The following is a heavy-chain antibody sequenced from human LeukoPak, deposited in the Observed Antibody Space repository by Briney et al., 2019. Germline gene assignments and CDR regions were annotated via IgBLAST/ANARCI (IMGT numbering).Heavy chain of an antibody. J-gene: IGHJ4*02. CDR2: ISNDNGIT. CDR1: GYSFPTYG. CDR3: ARGGFDYYGTGRAFDV. V-gene: IGHV1-18*01. Sequence: ASVKVSYKTSGYSFPTYGISWVRQAPGQGLEWMGWISNDNGITNYAPQFQGRVTLDTETYTSTAYMELRNLRSDDTAVYYCARGGFDYYGTGRAFDVWGQGTLVTVSS. D-gene: IGHD3-10*01.